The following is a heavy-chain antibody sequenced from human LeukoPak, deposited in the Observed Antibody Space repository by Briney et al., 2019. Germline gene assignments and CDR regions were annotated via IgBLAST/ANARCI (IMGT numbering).Heavy chain of an antibody. CDR2: IYYSGST. CDR3: ARRQRPYYFDY. D-gene: IGHD2-2*01. V-gene: IGHV4-59*01. J-gene: IGHJ4*02. Sequence: PSETLSLTCTVSGGSISSYYWSWIRQSPGKGLECIGYIYYSGSTNYNPSLESQVTISVDTSKSTNQISLKLSSVTAADTAVYYCARRQRPYYFDYWGQGILVTVSS. CDR1: GGSISSYY.